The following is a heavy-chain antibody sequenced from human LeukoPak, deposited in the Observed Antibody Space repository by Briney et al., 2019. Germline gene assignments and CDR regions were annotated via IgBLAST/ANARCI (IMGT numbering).Heavy chain of an antibody. CDR3: AKVVGGDSSGWYGADAFDI. CDR2: ISGSGGST. CDR1: GFTFSSYA. J-gene: IGHJ3*02. D-gene: IGHD6-19*01. V-gene: IGHV3-23*01. Sequence: GGSLRLSCAASGFTFSSYAMSWVRQAPGKGLEWVSAISGSGGSTYYADSVKGRFTISRDNSKNTLYLQMNSLRAEDTAVYYCAKVVGGDSSGWYGADAFDIWGQGTMVTVSS.